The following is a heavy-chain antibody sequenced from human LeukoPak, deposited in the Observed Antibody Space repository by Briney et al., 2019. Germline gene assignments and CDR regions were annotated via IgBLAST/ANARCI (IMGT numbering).Heavy chain of an antibody. J-gene: IGHJ4*02. CDR1: GYTFTSYG. V-gene: IGHV1-18*01. D-gene: IGHD3-22*01. CDR2: ISTYNGNT. Sequence: GASVKVSCKAAGYTFTSYGISWVRQAPGQRLEWMGWISTYNGNTDYVQKLQGRVTITPDTTPSTAYMELRSLRSDDTDVYDCARLATLYCYDSSGYYPSDYWGQGTLVTVSS. CDR3: ARLATLYCYDSSGYYPSDY.